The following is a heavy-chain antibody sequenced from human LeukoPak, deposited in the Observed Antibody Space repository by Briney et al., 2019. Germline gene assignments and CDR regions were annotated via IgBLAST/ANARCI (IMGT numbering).Heavy chain of an antibody. Sequence: ASVKVSCKASGYTFTSLDINWVRQAPGQGLEWMGWISAYYGNTNYAQKLQGRVTLTTDTSTSTAYMELRSLTSDDTAVYFCARADDISPRYYYGMDVWGPGTTVSVSS. D-gene: IGHD3-9*01. CDR3: ARADDISPRYYYGMDV. CDR2: ISAYYGNT. V-gene: IGHV1-18*01. CDR1: GYTFTSLD. J-gene: IGHJ6*02.